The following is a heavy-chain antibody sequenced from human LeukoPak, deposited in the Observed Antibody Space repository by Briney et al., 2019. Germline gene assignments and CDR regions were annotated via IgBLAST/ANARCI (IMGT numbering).Heavy chain of an antibody. CDR3: ARSLRVRGVPDYMDV. V-gene: IGHV3-53*01. Sequence: GGSLRLSCAASGFTVSSNYMTWVCQAPGKGPQWVSVIHKNAITHYADTVKGRFTISRDNSKNMVYLQMNSLRAEDTAVYYCARSLRVRGVPDYMDVWGKGTTVTISS. J-gene: IGHJ6*03. CDR2: IHKNAIT. D-gene: IGHD3-10*01. CDR1: GFTVSSNY.